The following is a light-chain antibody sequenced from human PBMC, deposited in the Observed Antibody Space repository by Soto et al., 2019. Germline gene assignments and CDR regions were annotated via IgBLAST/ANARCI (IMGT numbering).Light chain of an antibody. Sequence: QMTQSPSSLSASVGDRVTITCRASQSISTYLNWYQHKPGKAPKVLINGASRLHTGVPSRFSGSGSGTDFTLTISSLQPEDFATYFCQQTYTLPRTFGQGTNLDIK. J-gene: IGKJ1*01. CDR1: QSISTY. V-gene: IGKV1-39*01. CDR3: QQTYTLPRT. CDR2: GAS.